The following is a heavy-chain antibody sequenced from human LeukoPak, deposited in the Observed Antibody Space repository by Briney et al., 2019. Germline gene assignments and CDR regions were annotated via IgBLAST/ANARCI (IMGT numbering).Heavy chain of an antibody. V-gene: IGHV4-4*09. J-gene: IGHJ4*02. CDR1: GDSISSYY. Sequence: SETLSLTCTVSGDSISSYYWSWIRQPPGKGLVGIGYIYTSGGTNYIPSLKGLVTISIDTSKNQFSLKLSSVTAADSAVYYCARLTRLSTSPDRYYLDYWGQGTLVTVSS. CDR2: IYTSGGT. D-gene: IGHD6-6*01. CDR3: ARLTRLSTSPDRYYLDY.